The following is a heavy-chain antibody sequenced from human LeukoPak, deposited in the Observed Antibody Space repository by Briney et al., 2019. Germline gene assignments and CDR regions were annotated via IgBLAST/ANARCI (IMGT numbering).Heavy chain of an antibody. J-gene: IGHJ4*02. Sequence: GGSLRLSCAASGFTFSTYGMHWVRQAPGRVLEWVAVISYDGSNKYYADSVKGRFTISRDNSKNTLYLQMNSLRAEDTAVYYCERAAYDILTGYYTFDYWGQGTLVTVSS. V-gene: IGHV3-30*03. CDR2: ISYDGSNK. CDR1: GFTFSTYG. D-gene: IGHD3-9*01. CDR3: ERAAYDILTGYYTFDY.